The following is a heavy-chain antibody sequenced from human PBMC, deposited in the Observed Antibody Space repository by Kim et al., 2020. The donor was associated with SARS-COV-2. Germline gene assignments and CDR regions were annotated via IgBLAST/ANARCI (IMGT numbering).Heavy chain of an antibody. D-gene: IGHD4-17*01. J-gene: IGHJ4*02. V-gene: IGHV3-21*01. CDR3: ARNLYGDYDALDY. Sequence: ADSVKGPFTITRDNPKNSLYMLMNSLRAEETAVYDCARNLYGDYDALDYWGQGTLVTVSS.